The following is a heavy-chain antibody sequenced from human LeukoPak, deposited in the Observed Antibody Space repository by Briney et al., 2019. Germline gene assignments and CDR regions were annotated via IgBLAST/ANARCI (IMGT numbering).Heavy chain of an antibody. D-gene: IGHD3-3*01. V-gene: IGHV3-30*02. J-gene: IGHJ4*02. CDR2: IRYDGSNK. CDR3: AQDLYDFWSGYYTGGFDY. CDR1: GFTFSSYG. Sequence: GGSLRLSCAASGFTFSSYGMHWVRQAPGKGRGWVAFIRYDGSNKYYADSVKGRFTISRDNSKNTLYLQMNSLRAEDTAVYYCAQDLYDFWSGYYTGGFDYWGQGTLVTVSS.